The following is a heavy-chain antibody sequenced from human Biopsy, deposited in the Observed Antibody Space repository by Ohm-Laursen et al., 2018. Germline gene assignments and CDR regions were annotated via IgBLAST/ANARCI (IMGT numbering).Heavy chain of an antibody. CDR2: IYHTGIT. CDR1: DGSISNIINY. V-gene: IGHV4-39*01. CDR3: ARHSFGSGRDF. Sequence: SDTLSLTCPVTDGSISNIINYWGWIRQPLGKGLEWLGSIYHTGITDYNPSLKRRVTISVDTSNNQFPLKLSSLTAADTAVYYCARHSFGSGRDFWGQGTLVTVSS. J-gene: IGHJ4*02. D-gene: IGHD3-10*01.